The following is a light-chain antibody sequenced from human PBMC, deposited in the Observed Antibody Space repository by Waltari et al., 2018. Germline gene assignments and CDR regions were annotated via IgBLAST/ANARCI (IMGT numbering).Light chain of an antibody. J-gene: IGLJ2*01. CDR3: QVLDSATDHVV. Sequence: SYVVTQPPSVSVAPGKTARITCGGNNIGTKSVHWYQQKPGQAPVVVIYYSRERTSGIPERFSGSNSGNTATLTISWVEVGDEADYHCQVLDSATDHVVFGGGTRLTVL. CDR2: YSR. CDR1: NIGTKS. V-gene: IGLV3-21*04.